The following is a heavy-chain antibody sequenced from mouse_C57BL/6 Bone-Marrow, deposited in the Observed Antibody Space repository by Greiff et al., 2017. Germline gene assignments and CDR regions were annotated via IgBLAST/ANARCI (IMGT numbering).Heavy chain of an antibody. V-gene: IGHV8-8*01. CDR3: ARIPIYYDYDRAY. D-gene: IGHD2-4*01. CDR2: IWWDDDK. J-gene: IGHJ3*01. CDR1: GFSLSTFGMG. Sequence: QVTLKESGPGILQPSQTLSLTCSFSGFSLSTFGMGVGWIRQPSGKGLEWLAHIWWDDDKYYNPALKRRLTISKDTSKNQVFLKIANGDTADTATDYCARIPIYYDYDRAYWGQGTLVTVSA.